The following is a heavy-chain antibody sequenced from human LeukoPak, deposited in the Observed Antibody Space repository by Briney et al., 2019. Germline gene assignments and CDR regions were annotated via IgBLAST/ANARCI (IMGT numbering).Heavy chain of an antibody. J-gene: IGHJ4*02. CDR3: SRSPGAFPYFDY. CDR1: GGSISSSSYY. Sequence: SETLSLTCTVSGGSISSSSYYWGWIRQPPGKGLEWIGSIYYSGSTYYNPSLKSRVTISVDTSKNQFSLKLSSVTAADTAVYYCSRSPGAFPYFDYWGQGTLVTVSS. D-gene: IGHD1-26*01. CDR2: IYYSGST. V-gene: IGHV4-39*07.